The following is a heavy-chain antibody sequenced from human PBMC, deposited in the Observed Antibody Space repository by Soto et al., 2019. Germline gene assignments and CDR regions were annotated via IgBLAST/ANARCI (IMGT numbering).Heavy chain of an antibody. V-gene: IGHV1-69*02. D-gene: IGHD1-20*01. Sequence: SVKVSCKASGGTFSSYTISWVRQAPGQGLEWMGRIIPILGIANYAQKFQGRVTITADKSTSTAYMELSSLRSEDTAVYYCARHIITGNKPNYYYYYQDVWGKGTTVIVSS. CDR2: IIPILGIA. CDR3: ARHIITGNKPNYYYYYQDV. J-gene: IGHJ6*03. CDR1: GGTFSSYT.